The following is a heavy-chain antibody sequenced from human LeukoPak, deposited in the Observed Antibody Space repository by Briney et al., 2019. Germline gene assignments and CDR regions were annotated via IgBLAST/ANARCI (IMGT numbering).Heavy chain of an antibody. D-gene: IGHD6-6*01. V-gene: IGHV4-59*01. J-gene: IGHJ6*03. CDR1: GGSISSYY. CDR3: ARGMYSSSRLVYYYMDV. CDR2: IYYSGST. Sequence: SETLSLTCTVSGGSISSYYWSWIRQPPGKGLEWIGYIYYSGSTSYNPSLKSRVTISVDTSKNQFSLKLSSVTAADTAVYYCARGMYSSSRLVYYYMDVWGKGTTVTVSS.